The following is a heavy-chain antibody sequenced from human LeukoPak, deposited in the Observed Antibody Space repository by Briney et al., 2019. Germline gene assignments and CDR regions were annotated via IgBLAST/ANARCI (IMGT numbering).Heavy chain of an antibody. D-gene: IGHD3-22*01. V-gene: IGHV3-53*01. J-gene: IGHJ4*02. CDR3: ARGDDSGYYDYFDY. CDR1: GFTVVGNY. Sequence: QSGGSLRLSCAASGFTVVGNYLSWVRQAPGKGLEWVSTIYTGGNTYYAASVKGRFTISRDFSKDTVFLHMNSLRAEDTAMYYCARGDDSGYYDYFDYWGQGALVTVSS. CDR2: IYTGGNT.